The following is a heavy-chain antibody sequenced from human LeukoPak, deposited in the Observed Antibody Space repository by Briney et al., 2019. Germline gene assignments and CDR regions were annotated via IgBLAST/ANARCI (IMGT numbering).Heavy chain of an antibody. CDR1: LFTFSSYA. J-gene: IGHJ4*02. V-gene: IGHV3-23*01. CDR2: ISGSGGST. Sequence: GGSLRLSCAASLFTFSSYAMSWVRQAPGKGLEWVSAISGSGGSTYYADSVKGRFTISRDNAKNSLYLQMNSLRAEDTAVYYCARDLLAPTGYWGQGTLVTVSS. D-gene: IGHD3-9*01. CDR3: ARDLLAPTGY.